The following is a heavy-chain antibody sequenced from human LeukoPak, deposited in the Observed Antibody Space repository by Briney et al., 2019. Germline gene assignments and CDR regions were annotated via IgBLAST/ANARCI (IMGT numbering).Heavy chain of an antibody. D-gene: IGHD6-19*01. J-gene: IGHJ4*02. CDR2: IYYSGST. Sequence: SETLSLTCTVSGGSISSYYWSWIRQPPGKGLEWIGYIYYSGSTNYNPSLKSRVTISVDTSKNQFSLKLSSVTAADTAVYYCARGAGQIYSSMDYWGQGALVTVSS. CDR1: GGSISSYY. V-gene: IGHV4-59*12. CDR3: ARGAGQIYSSMDY.